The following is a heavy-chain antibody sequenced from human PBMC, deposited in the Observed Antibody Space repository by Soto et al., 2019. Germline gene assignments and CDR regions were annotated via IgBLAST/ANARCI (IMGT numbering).Heavy chain of an antibody. D-gene: IGHD6-13*01. CDR2: ISAYNGNT. V-gene: IGHV1-18*01. CDR3: ARVLKPGIAAAGSDY. J-gene: IGHJ4*02. Sequence: GASVKVSCKASGYTFTSYGISWVRQAPGQGLEWMGWISAYNGNTNYAQKLQGRVTMTTDTSTSTAYMDLRSLRSDDTAVYYCARVLKPGIAAAGSDYWGQGTLVTVSS. CDR1: GYTFTSYG.